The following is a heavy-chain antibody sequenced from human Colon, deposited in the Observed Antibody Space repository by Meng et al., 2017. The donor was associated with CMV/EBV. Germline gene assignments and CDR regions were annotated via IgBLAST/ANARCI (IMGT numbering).Heavy chain of an antibody. J-gene: IGHJ4*02. CDR1: GGTFSSYA. CDR3: AKQITSGWYFFDS. V-gene: IGHV1-69*10. CDR2: IIPILGIA. Sequence: SVKVSCKASGGTFSSYAISWVRQAPGQGLEWMGGIIPILGIANYAQKFQGRVSIATDESTSTVYMELSSLRSEDTAIYYCAKQITSGWYFFDSWGQGTLVTVSS. D-gene: IGHD6-19*01.